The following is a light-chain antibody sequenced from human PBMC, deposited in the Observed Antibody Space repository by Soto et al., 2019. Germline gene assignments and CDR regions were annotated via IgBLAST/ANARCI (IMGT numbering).Light chain of an antibody. CDR3: AAWDDGLNGPV. CDR1: GSNIGNNF. V-gene: IGLV1-44*01. J-gene: IGLJ3*02. CDR2: SND. Sequence: QSVLTQPPSASGTPGQRVTISCSGSGSNIGNNFLYWYQQLPGRAPRLLIYSNDQRPSGVPDRFSGSKSGTSASLAISGPQPEDEADYYCAAWDDGLNGPVFGGGTKLTVL.